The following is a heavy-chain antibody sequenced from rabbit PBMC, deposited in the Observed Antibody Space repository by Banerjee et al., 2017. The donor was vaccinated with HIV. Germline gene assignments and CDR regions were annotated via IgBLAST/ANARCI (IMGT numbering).Heavy chain of an antibody. CDR2: IYTGTSGST. CDR1: GFDLSSYYY. V-gene: IGHV1S45*01. J-gene: IGHJ4*01. D-gene: IGHD4-1*01. CDR3: ARDLAGVIGWNFKL. Sequence: QEQLEESGGGLVTPAGTLTLTCKASGFDLSSYYYMCWVRQAPGKGLELIACIYTGTSGSTSYASWAKGRFTISKTSSTTVTLQMTSLTAADTATYFCARDLAGVIGWNFKLWGQGTLVTVS.